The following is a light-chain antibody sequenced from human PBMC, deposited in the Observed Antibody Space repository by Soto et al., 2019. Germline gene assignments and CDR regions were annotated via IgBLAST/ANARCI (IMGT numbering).Light chain of an antibody. Sequence: QSALTQPAFVSGSPGQSITISCTGTSSDVGGYNYVSWYQQHPGKAPKLMIYDVSNRPSGVSNRFSGSKSGNTASLTISWLQAEDEADYYCSSYTSSTGVFGTGTKVTVL. CDR1: SSDVGGYNY. V-gene: IGLV2-14*01. CDR3: SSYTSSTGV. CDR2: DVS. J-gene: IGLJ1*01.